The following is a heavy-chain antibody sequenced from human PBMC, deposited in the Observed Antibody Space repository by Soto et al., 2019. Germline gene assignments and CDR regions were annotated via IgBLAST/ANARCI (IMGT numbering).Heavy chain of an antibody. CDR3: ARTTGNYYFDY. V-gene: IGHV4-31*02. Sequence: LCGGSVSSGGYYWNWIRQHPGKGLEWIGYIYSSGSTYYNPSLKSRVTISVDTSKNQFSLKLSSMTAADTAVYYCARTTGNYYFDYWGQGTLVTVSS. CDR2: IYSSGST. CDR1: GGSVSSGGYY. J-gene: IGHJ4*02. D-gene: IGHD4-17*01.